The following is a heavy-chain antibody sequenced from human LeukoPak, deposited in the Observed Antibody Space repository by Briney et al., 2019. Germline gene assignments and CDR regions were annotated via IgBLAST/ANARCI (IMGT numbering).Heavy chain of an antibody. CDR3: ARGGQWGYFDY. CDR2: IIPIFGTA. Sequence: ASVKVSCKASGCTFSSYAISWVRQAPGQGLEWMGGIIPIFGTANYAQKFQGRVTITADESTSTAYMELSSLRSEDTAVYYCARGGQWGYFDYWGQGTLVTVSS. J-gene: IGHJ4*02. CDR1: GCTFSSYA. D-gene: IGHD1-26*01. V-gene: IGHV1-69*01.